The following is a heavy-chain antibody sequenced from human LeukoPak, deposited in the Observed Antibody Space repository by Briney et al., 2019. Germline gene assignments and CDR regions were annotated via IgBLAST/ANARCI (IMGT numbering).Heavy chain of an antibody. CDR3: ARDWSWGSERGHDAFDI. CDR1: GGTFSSYA. CDR2: IIPIFGTA. Sequence: SVKVSCKASGGTFSSYAISWVRQAPGQGLEWMGGIIPIFGTANYAQKFQGRVTITADESTSTAYMELSSLRSEGTAVYYCARDWSWGSERGHDAFDIWGQGTMVTVSS. V-gene: IGHV1-69*13. J-gene: IGHJ3*02. D-gene: IGHD7-27*01.